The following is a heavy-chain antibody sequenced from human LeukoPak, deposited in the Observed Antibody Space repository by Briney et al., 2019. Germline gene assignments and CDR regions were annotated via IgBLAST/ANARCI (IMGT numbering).Heavy chain of an antibody. CDR3: AREVRPYCSSTSCYKNPDY. Sequence: SVKVSCKASGGTFSSYAISWVRQAPGQGLEWMGGIIPIFGTANYAQKFQGRVTITTDESTSTAYMELSSLRSEDTAVYYCAREVRPYCSSTSCYKNPDYWGQGTLVTVSS. J-gene: IGHJ4*02. CDR2: IIPIFGTA. V-gene: IGHV1-69*05. CDR1: GGTFSSYA. D-gene: IGHD2-2*02.